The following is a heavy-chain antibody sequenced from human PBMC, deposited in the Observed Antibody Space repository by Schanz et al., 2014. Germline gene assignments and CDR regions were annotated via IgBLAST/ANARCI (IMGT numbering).Heavy chain of an antibody. Sequence: EVQLVESGGGLVKPGGSLRLSCAASGFTFDKYAMHWVRQAPGKGLEWVSNIPWNGAAIGYAGSVRGRFTISRDSAKNSLYLQMNSLRPEDTALYYCAKGSRSGSKVMDVWGKGTTVTVSS. CDR3: AKGSRSGSKVMDV. V-gene: IGHV3-9*01. J-gene: IGHJ6*03. CDR1: GFTFDKYA. CDR2: IPWNGAAI. D-gene: IGHD3-10*01.